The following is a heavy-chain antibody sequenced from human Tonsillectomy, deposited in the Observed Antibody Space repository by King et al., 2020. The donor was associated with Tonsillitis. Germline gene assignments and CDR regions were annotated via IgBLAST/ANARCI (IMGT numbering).Heavy chain of an antibody. Sequence: VQLVESGGGLVQPGGSLRLSCAASGFALSDYWMTWVRRAPGKGLEWVANIATDGSVKNYVDSVKGRFTISRDNARNSLYLQMDSLTAEDTATYHCARDFSPSDNTPIYFDAFAIWGQGTTVTVS. J-gene: IGHJ3*02. V-gene: IGHV3-7*01. D-gene: IGHD2-21*02. CDR3: ARDFSPSDNTPIYFDAFAI. CDR1: GFALSDYW. CDR2: IATDGSVK.